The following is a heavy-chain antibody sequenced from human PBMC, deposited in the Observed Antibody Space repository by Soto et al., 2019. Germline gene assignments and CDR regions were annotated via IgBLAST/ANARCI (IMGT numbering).Heavy chain of an antibody. CDR1: GFTFNIYA. Sequence: EVQLLEPGGDLIQPGGSLRLSCAASGFTFNIYAMTWVRQAPGKGLEWVSAISRYGDITYYADSVEGRFSISRDNSKNTLYLQMNSLRAEDTAVYYCAKDRYLDHDSRGYLFDNWGQGTLVTVSS. V-gene: IGHV3-23*01. CDR2: ISRYGDIT. CDR3: AKDRYLDHDSRGYLFDN. D-gene: IGHD3-22*01. J-gene: IGHJ4*02.